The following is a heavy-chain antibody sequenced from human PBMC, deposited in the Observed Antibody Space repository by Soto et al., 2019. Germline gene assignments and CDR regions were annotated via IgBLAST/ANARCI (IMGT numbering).Heavy chain of an antibody. D-gene: IGHD6-13*01. V-gene: IGHV3-23*01. CDR1: GFTFSSYA. Sequence: GGSLRLSCAASGFTFSSYAMSWVRQAPGKGLEWVSAISGSGGSTYYADSVKGRFTISRDNSKNTLYLQMNSLRAEDTAVYYCAKPKGLDRAAGTDYYYGMDVWGQGTTVTVSS. CDR3: AKPKGLDRAAGTDYYYGMDV. CDR2: ISGSGGST. J-gene: IGHJ6*02.